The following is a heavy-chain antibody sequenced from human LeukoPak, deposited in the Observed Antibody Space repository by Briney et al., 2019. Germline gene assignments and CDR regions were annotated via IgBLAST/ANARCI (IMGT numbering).Heavy chain of an antibody. CDR2: IYYSGST. D-gene: IGHD6-19*01. J-gene: IGHJ4*02. CDR3: AKTILTVAGPFDY. V-gene: IGHV4-59*11. Sequence: SETLSLTCTVSGGSISSHYWRWIRQPPGKGLEWIGYIYYSGSTNYNPSLKSRVTMSVDTSKNQFSLKLSSVPAADTAVYFCAKTILTVAGPFDYWGQGTLVTVSS. CDR1: GGSISSHY.